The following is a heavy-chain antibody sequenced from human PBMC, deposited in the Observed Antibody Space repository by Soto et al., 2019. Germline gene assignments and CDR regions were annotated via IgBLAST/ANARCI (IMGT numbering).Heavy chain of an antibody. Sequence: PGGSLRLSCAASGFTFSSHGMHWVRQAPGKGLEWAAVISYDGSNKYYADSVKGRFTISRDNSKNTLYLQMNSLRAEDTAVYYCAKIEAAAGIPQDNYYYGMDVWGQGTTVTVSS. V-gene: IGHV3-30*18. CDR3: AKIEAAAGIPQDNYYYGMDV. J-gene: IGHJ6*02. CDR2: ISYDGSNK. D-gene: IGHD6-13*01. CDR1: GFTFSSHG.